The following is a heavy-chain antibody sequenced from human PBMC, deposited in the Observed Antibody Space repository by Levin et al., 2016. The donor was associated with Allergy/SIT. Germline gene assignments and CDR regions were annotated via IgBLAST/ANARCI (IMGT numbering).Heavy chain of an antibody. J-gene: IGHJ4*02. V-gene: IGHV3-53*01. Sequence: WIRQPPGKGLEWVSVIYSGGSTYYADSVKGRFTISRDNSKNTLYLQMNSLRAEDTAVYYCARLSRPIKGVGATFFDYWGQGTLVTVSS. D-gene: IGHD1-26*01. CDR2: IYSGGST. CDR3: ARLSRPIKGVGATFFDY.